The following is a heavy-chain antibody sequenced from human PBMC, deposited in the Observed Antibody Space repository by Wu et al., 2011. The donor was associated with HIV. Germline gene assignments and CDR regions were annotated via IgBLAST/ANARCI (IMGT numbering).Heavy chain of an antibody. J-gene: IGHJ2*01. CDR1: GYTFTDYY. Sequence: QVQLVQSGAEVKKPGASVKVSCKASGYTFTDYYLHWVRQAPGQGLDWVGWINPNSGGTNYAQKFQGRVAMTRDTSLSSVYLDLNSLTSADSGTYFCARQTFKPDFYFADQGWSFNLWGR. D-gene: IGHD2/OR15-2a*01. CDR3: ARQTFKPDFYFADQGWSFNL. CDR2: INPNSGGT. V-gene: IGHV1-2*02.